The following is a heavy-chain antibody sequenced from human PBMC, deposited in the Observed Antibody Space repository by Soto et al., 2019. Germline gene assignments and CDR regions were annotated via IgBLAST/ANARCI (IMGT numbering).Heavy chain of an antibody. J-gene: IGHJ4*02. Sequence: SETLSLTCTVSGGSISSGDYYWNWIRQHPGKGLEWIGYIYHRGSTKYNPSLKNRVTISVDTSTSTTYMELRSLRSDDTAVYYCARVKYFGFEYWGQGTLVTVSS. D-gene: IGHD3-16*01. CDR3: ARVKYFGFEY. V-gene: IGHV4-30-4*02. CDR2: IYHRGST. CDR1: GGSISSGDYY.